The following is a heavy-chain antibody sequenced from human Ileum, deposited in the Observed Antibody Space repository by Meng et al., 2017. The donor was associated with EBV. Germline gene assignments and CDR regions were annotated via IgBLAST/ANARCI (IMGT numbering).Heavy chain of an antibody. CDR2: ISAYNGNT. Sequence: QIQLVQSGAGVKKPGDQVKVSCKASGYTFSNYGISWLRQAPGQGLEWMGWISAYNGNTNYAQNLQGRVTMTTDTSTGTAYMEVRSLRSDDTAVYYCARAGNGGSYYFTYWGQGTLVTVSS. D-gene: IGHD1-26*01. CDR3: ARAGNGGSYYFTY. J-gene: IGHJ4*02. CDR1: GYTFSNYG. V-gene: IGHV1-18*01.